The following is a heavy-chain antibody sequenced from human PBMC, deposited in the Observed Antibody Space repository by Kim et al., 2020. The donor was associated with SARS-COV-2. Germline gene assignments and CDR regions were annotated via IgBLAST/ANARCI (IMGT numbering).Heavy chain of an antibody. D-gene: IGHD3-22*01. V-gene: IGHV3-48*03. CDR2: ISSSGSTI. Sequence: GGSLRLSCAASGFTFSSYEMNWVRQAPGKGLEWVSYISSSGSTIYYADSVKGRFTISRDNAKNSLYLQMNSLRAEDTAVYYCASSPRPQFLLLGASLYYDGMDVWGQGTTVTVSS. CDR3: ASSPRPQFLLLGASLYYDGMDV. CDR1: GFTFSSYE. J-gene: IGHJ6*02.